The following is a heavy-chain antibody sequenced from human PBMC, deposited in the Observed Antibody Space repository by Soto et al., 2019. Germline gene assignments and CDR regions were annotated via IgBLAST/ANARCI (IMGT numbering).Heavy chain of an antibody. J-gene: IGHJ3*02. CDR3: SFQAQAPMSADKSISTAYLQWSSLKASDTAMYYCATEYTVAGPRRNAFDI. D-gene: IGHD2-2*01. CDR1: GYSFTSYW. CDR2: IYPGDSDT. Sequence: GAEVKKPGESLKISCKGSGYSFTSYWIGWVRQMPGKGLEWMGIIYPGDSDTRYSPSFLGQVTFSADKSISSAYLQWSSHPADSDTSSSPSFQAQAPMSADKSISTAYLQWSSLKASDTAMYYCATEYTVAGPRRNAFDIWGQGTMVTVSS. V-gene: IGHV5-51*01.